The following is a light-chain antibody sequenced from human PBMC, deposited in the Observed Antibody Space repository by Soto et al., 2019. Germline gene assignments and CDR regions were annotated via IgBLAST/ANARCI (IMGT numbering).Light chain of an antibody. V-gene: IGKV3-15*01. CDR3: QQYNNWPPPLT. CDR1: QSVSSN. Sequence: EIVMTQSPATLSVSPGERATLSCRASQSVSSNLAWYQQKPGQAPRLLIYGASTRATGIPARFSGSGSGTEFTLPISSLQSEDFAVYYCQQYNNWPPPLTIGGGTKVEI. J-gene: IGKJ4*01. CDR2: GAS.